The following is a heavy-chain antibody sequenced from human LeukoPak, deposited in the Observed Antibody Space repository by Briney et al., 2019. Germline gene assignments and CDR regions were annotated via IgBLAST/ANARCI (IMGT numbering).Heavy chain of an antibody. CDR1: GLTFSDYA. CDR2: IRNKANGGTT. J-gene: IGHJ3*02. D-gene: IGHD3-22*01. Sequence: GGSLRLSCTTSGLTFSDYAVSWVRQAPGKGLEWIGLIRNKANGGTTEYAASVKGRFTISRDDSKTIAHLQMSSLKTEDTAVYYCSRFYSSGWASGAFDIWGQGTMVTVSS. V-gene: IGHV3-49*04. CDR3: SRFYSSGWASGAFDI.